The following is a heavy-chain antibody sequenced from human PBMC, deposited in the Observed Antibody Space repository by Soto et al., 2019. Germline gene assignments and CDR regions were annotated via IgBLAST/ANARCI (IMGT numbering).Heavy chain of an antibody. Sequence: QVQLVQSGAEVKKPGSSVKVSCKASGGTFSSYAISWVRQAPGQXLEWMGGIIPIFGTANYAQKFQGRVTITADESTSTAXMELSSLRSXXXAXXXXAXXXXXXXXXXXXXXXXXYYYGMDVWGQGTTVTVSS. V-gene: IGHV1-69*01. CDR3: AXXXXXXXXXXXXXXXXXYYYGMDV. CDR1: GGTFSSYA. CDR2: IIPIFGTA. J-gene: IGHJ6*02.